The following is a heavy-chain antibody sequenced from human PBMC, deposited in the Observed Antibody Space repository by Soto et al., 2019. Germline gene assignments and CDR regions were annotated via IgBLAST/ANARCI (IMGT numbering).Heavy chain of an antibody. D-gene: IGHD3-16*01. CDR3: AHNNLYIWGAPYTFDY. V-gene: IGHV2-5*02. Sequence: SGPTLVKPTQTLTLTCTFSGFSLSTSGVGVGWIRQPPGKALEWLALIYWDDDKRYSPSLKSRLTITKDTSKNQVVLTMTNMDPVDTATYYCAHNNLYIWGAPYTFDYWGQGTLVTVSS. J-gene: IGHJ4*02. CDR1: GFSLSTSGVG. CDR2: IYWDDDK.